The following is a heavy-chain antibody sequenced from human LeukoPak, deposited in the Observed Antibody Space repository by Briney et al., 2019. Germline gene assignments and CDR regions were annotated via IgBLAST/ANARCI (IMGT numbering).Heavy chain of an antibody. CDR3: ARDSGSGYDRRAFDY. J-gene: IGHJ4*02. D-gene: IGHD5-12*01. CDR2: IIPIFGTA. Sequence: SVKVSCKASGGTFSSYAISWVRQAPGQGLEWMGGIIPIFGTANYAQKFQGRVTITADESTSTAYMELSSLRSEDTAVYYCARDSGSGYDRRAFDYWAREPWSPSPQ. CDR1: GGTFSSYA. V-gene: IGHV1-69*13.